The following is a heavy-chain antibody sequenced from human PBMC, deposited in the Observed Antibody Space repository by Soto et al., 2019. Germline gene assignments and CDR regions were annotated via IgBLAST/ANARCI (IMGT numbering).Heavy chain of an antibody. V-gene: IGHV4-34*01. J-gene: IGHJ4*02. Sequence: PSETLSLTCAVYGGSISGYYWIWIRQPPGKGLEWIGEISDSGRTKYNPSFKSRVTILLDASKNQFSLRLSSVTAADTAVYYCARHRTGSRGVDLWGQGILVTVSS. CDR2: ISDSGRT. CDR3: ARHRTGSRGVDL. CDR1: GGSISGYY. D-gene: IGHD1-1*01.